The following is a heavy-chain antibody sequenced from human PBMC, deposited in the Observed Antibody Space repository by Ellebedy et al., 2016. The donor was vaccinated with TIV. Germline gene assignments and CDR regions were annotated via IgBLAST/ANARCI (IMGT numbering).Heavy chain of an antibody. V-gene: IGHV3-66*01. J-gene: IGHJ4*02. CDR2: LYSGGTI. CDR3: ARGNEIPGPEPLDN. D-gene: IGHD1-14*01. Sequence: GESLKISCAASGFIVSSNYMSWVRQDPGKGREWVATLYSGGTILYADSVKGRFTISRDHSKNTLYLQMNNLRAEDSALYYCARGNEIPGPEPLDNWGQGTLVTVSS. CDR1: GFIVSSNY.